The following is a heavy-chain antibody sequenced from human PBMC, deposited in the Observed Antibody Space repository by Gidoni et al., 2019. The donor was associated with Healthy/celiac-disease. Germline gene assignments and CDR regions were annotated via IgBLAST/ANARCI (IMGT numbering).Heavy chain of an antibody. D-gene: IGHD6-19*01. CDR3: AKALRIRQWLVHGMDV. J-gene: IGHJ6*02. CDR2: ISGSGGST. V-gene: IGHV3-23*01. Sequence: EVQLLESGGGLVQPGGSLRLSCSASGFTFSSYAMSWVRQAPGKGLEWVSAISGSGGSTYYADSVKGRFTISRDNSKNTLYLQMNSLRAEDTAVYYCAKALRIRQWLVHGMDVWGQGTTVTVSS. CDR1: GFTFSSYA.